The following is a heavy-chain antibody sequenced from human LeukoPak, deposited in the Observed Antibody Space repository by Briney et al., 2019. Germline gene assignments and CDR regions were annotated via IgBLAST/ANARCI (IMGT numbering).Heavy chain of an antibody. Sequence: PSETLSLTCAVYGGSFSGYYWSWIRQPPGKGLEWIGEINHSGSTNYNPSLKSRVTISVDTSKNQFSLKLSSVTAADTAVYYCARGRRLLWFGELSYNWFDPWGQGTLVTVSS. J-gene: IGHJ5*02. V-gene: IGHV4-34*01. CDR2: INHSGST. D-gene: IGHD3-10*01. CDR3: ARGRRLLWFGELSYNWFDP. CDR1: GGSFSGYY.